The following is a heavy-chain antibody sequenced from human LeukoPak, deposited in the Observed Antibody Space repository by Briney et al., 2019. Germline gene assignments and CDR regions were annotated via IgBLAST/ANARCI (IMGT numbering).Heavy chain of an antibody. D-gene: IGHD5-12*01. V-gene: IGHV3-49*03. CDR3: VRYSGDADY. CDR2: IRSKIYGGTT. J-gene: IGHJ4*02. CDR1: GFTFDNYA. Sequence: GGSLRLSCTASGFTFDNYAMSWFRQAPGKGLEWVGFIRSKIYGGTTEYAASVKGRFTISRDDSKSIAQLQMTSLKSEDTAVYYCVRYSGDADYWGQGTLVTVSP.